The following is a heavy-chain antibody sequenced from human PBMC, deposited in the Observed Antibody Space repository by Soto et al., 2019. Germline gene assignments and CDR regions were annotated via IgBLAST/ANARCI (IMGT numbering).Heavy chain of an antibody. J-gene: IGHJ4*02. CDR1: GFTFSSYG. CDR2: ISYDGSNK. D-gene: IGHD6-13*01. Sequence: GGSLRLSCAASGFTFSSYGMHWVRQAPGKGLEWVAVISYDGSNKYYADSVKGRFTISRDNSKNTLYLQMNSLRAEDTAVYYCAKDREQQPYGYWGQGTLVTVSS. V-gene: IGHV3-30*18. CDR3: AKDREQQPYGY.